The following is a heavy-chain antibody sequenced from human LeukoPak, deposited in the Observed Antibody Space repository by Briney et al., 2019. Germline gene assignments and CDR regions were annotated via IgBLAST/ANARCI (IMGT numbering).Heavy chain of an antibody. J-gene: IGHJ5*02. CDR1: GFTFSSYW. CDR3: ARDWRYSNYVAANWFDP. CDR2: INSHGSST. D-gene: IGHD4-11*01. Sequence: GGSLRLSCAASGFTFSSYWMHWVRQAPGKGLVWVSCINSHGSSTRYADSVKGRFTISRDNAKNTLYLQMNSLRAEDTAVYYCARDWRYSNYVAANWFDPWGQGTLVTVSS. V-gene: IGHV3-74*01.